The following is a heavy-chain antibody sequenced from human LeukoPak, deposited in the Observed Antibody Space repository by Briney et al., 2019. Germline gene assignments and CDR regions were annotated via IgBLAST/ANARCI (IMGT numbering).Heavy chain of an antibody. CDR2: IIPILGIA. D-gene: IGHD6-13*01. CDR3: ARDINGYSSSWADYYYYGMDV. CDR1: GGTFSSYA. Sequence: EASVKVSCKASGGTFSSYAISWVRQAPGQGLEWMGRIIPILGIANYAQKFQGRVTITADKSTSTAYMELSSLRSKDTAVYYCARDINGYSSSWADYYYYGMDVWGQGTTVTVSS. J-gene: IGHJ6*02. V-gene: IGHV1-69*04.